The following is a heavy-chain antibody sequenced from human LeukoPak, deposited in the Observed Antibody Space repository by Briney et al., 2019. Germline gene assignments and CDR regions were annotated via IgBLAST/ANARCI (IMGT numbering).Heavy chain of an antibody. V-gene: IGHV3-74*01. D-gene: IGHD6-19*01. Sequence: GGSLRLSCAASGFTFSSYWMHWVRQAPGKGLVWVSRINSDGSSTSYADSVKGRFTISRDDAKNTLYLQMNSLRAEDTAVYYCARMRGSSGWGYYYYYMDVWGKGTTVTISS. J-gene: IGHJ6*03. CDR2: INSDGSST. CDR1: GFTFSSYW. CDR3: ARMRGSSGWGYYYYYMDV.